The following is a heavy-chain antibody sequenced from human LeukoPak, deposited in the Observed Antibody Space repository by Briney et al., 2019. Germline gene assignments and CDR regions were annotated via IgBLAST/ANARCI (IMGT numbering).Heavy chain of an antibody. CDR3: ARGDFYYGSGVSTGPLDY. J-gene: IGHJ4*02. CDR2: ISAYNGNT. Sequence: GASVKVSCKASGYTFTSYGISWVRQAPGQGVEWMGWISAYNGNTNYAQKLQGRVTMTTDTSTSTAYMELRSLRSDDTAVYYCARGDFYYGSGVSTGPLDYWGQGTLVTVSS. V-gene: IGHV1-18*01. D-gene: IGHD3-10*01. CDR1: GYTFTSYG.